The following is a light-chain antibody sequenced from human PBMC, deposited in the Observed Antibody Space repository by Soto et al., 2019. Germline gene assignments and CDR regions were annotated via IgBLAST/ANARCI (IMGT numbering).Light chain of an antibody. CDR2: GAS. J-gene: IGKJ1*01. CDR1: QSVSSNF. V-gene: IGKV3-20*01. Sequence: IVLTQSPGTLSLSPGERATISCRASQSVSSNFLVWYQQKPGQVPRLLIYGASNRATGIPDRFTASGSGTDFTLSICRLEPEDFAVYYCQHYVGSMWTFGQGTKV. CDR3: QHYVGSMWT.